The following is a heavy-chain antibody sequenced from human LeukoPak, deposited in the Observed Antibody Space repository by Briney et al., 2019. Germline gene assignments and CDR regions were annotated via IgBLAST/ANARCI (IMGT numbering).Heavy chain of an antibody. CDR1: GGSISSYY. D-gene: IGHD3-3*01. CDR2: IYTSGST. CDR3: ARAPSGYGHYYYMDV. J-gene: IGHJ6*03. V-gene: IGHV4-4*07. Sequence: SETLSLTYTVSGGSISSYYWSWIRQPAGKGLEWIGRIYTSGSTNYNPSLKSRVTMSVDTSKNQFSLKLSSVTAADTAVYYCARAPSGYGHYYYMDVWGKGTTVTVSS.